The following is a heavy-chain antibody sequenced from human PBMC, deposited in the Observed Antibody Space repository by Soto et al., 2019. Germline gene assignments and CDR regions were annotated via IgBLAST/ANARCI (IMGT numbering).Heavy chain of an antibody. CDR1: GFIFSSYG. Sequence: QEQLVQSGGGVVQPGRSLRLSCAASGFIFSSYGMHWVRQAPGKGLEWVAVISYDGSNEYYADSVQGRFTISRDNSKQTMYLQMNRLRTEDTAVYFCATLLWEGIIGVGQSGGPGDYWVQGTMVTVSS. CDR3: ATLLWEGIIGVGQSGGPGDY. CDR2: ISYDGSNE. D-gene: IGHD3-16*01. V-gene: IGHV3-30*03. J-gene: IGHJ4*02.